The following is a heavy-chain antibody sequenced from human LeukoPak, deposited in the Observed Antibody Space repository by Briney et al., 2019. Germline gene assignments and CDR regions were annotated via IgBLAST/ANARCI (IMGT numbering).Heavy chain of an antibody. CDR1: GLTFSNYW. D-gene: IGHD5-18*01. CDR2: ITQNGSEK. Sequence: GGSLRLSCAASGLTFSNYWMTWVRQAPGKGLEWVSNITQNGSEKYYVDSVKGRFTFSRDIAKNSLYLQMNSLKAEDTAVYYCARVRGVYSYGHPYYFDDWGQGTLVTVSS. CDR3: ARVRGVYSYGHPYYFDD. V-gene: IGHV3-7*01. J-gene: IGHJ4*02.